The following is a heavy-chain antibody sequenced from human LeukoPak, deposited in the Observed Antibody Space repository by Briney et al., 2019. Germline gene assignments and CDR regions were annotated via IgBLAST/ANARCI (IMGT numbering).Heavy chain of an antibody. CDR2: INPNSGGT. Sequence: ASVKVSCKASGYTFTGYYMHWVRQAPGQGLEWMGWINPNSGGTNYAQKFQGRVTMTRDTSISTAYMELSRLRSDDTAVYYCALTRWLVRVWFDPWGQGTLVTVSS. J-gene: IGHJ5*02. V-gene: IGHV1-2*02. CDR1: GYTFTGYY. D-gene: IGHD6-19*01. CDR3: ALTRWLVRVWFDP.